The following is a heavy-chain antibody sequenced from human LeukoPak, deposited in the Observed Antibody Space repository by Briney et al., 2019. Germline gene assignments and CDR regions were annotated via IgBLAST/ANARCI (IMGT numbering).Heavy chain of an antibody. CDR3: AREPYYDFWSGDDY. CDR2: IYTSGST. V-gene: IGHV4-4*07. D-gene: IGHD3-3*01. J-gene: IGHJ4*02. Sequence: SETLSLTCTVSGGSISSYYWSWVRQPAGKGLEWIGRIYTSGSTNYNPSLKSRVTMSVDKSKNQFSLNLSSVTAADTAVYYCAREPYYDFWSGDDYWGQGTLVTVSS. CDR1: GGSISSYY.